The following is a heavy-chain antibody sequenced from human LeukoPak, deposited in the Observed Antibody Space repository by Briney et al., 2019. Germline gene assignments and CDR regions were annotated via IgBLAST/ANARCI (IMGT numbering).Heavy chain of an antibody. D-gene: IGHD1-26*01. V-gene: IGHV3-7*01. CDR2: IKQDGSEK. Sequence: GGSLRLSCAASGFTFSSYWMSWVRQAPGKGLEWVANIKQDGSEKYYVDSVKGRFTISRDNAKNSLYLQMDSLRAEDTAVYYCARDPYSGGYGAYYYYYMDVWGKGTTVTISS. CDR3: ARDPYSGGYGAYYYYYMDV. CDR1: GFTFSSYW. J-gene: IGHJ6*03.